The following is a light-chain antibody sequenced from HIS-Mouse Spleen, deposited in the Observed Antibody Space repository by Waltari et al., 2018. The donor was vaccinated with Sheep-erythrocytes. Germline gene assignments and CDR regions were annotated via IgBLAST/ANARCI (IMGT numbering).Light chain of an antibody. CDR2: EGS. J-gene: IGLJ3*02. Sequence: QSALTQPASVSGSPGQSFTISCTGTSSDVGSYTLVPWYQQHPAKAPKLMIYEGSRRPSGVSNRFSGSKSGNTASLTISGLQAEDEADYYCCSYAGSSTPWVFGGGTKLTVL. CDR1: SSDVGSYTL. V-gene: IGLV2-23*01. CDR3: CSYAGSSTPWV.